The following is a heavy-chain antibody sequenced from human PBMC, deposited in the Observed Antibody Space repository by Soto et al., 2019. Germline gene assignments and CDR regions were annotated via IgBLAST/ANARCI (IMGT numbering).Heavy chain of an antibody. CDR3: AREDRDRETGLVPAAIDGMDV. D-gene: IGHD2-2*01. V-gene: IGHV1-69*05. Sequence: QVQLVQSGAEVKKPGSSVKVSCKASGGTFSRYSFTWVRQAPGHGLEWMGRIMPVFGIASYAQKFQGRVTITTDESTGTVFMELSSLRSEYTAVYYCAREDRDRETGLVPAAIDGMDVWGQGTTVTVSS. CDR2: IMPVFGIA. CDR1: GGTFSRYS. J-gene: IGHJ6*02.